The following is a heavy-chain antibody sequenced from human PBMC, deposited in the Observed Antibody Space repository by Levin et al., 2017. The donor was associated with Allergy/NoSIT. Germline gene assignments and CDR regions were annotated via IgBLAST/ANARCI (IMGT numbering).Heavy chain of an antibody. CDR2: ISASSRTI. D-gene: IGHD5-18*01. J-gene: IGHJ4*02. Sequence: LSLTCVTSGFTFSVSGMNWVRQAPWKGLEWISFISASSRTIHYADSVKGRFSISRDNAKNSLYIQMNSLRAEDTAVYYCARDLWDTALDYWAQGTLVTVSS. V-gene: IGHV3-48*01. CDR3: ARDLWDTALDY. CDR1: GFTFSVSG.